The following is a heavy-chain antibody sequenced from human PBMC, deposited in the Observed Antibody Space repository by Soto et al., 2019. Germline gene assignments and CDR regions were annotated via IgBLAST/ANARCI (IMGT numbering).Heavy chain of an antibody. J-gene: IGHJ3*01. CDR1: GFSLNTGKKG. Sequence: QITLEESGPTPVKPTQTLTLTCTFSGFSLNTGKKGVGWIRQPPGKALEWLAVIYWDDDKRYSPSLESRLTTTKDSSKNQLVLQLTTWDPWNTGTYYVANPVQSEAEFFFVGGGQGTPVTV. CDR2: IYWDDDK. D-gene: IGHD2-21*01. V-gene: IGHV2-5*02. CDR3: ANPVQSEAEFFFVG.